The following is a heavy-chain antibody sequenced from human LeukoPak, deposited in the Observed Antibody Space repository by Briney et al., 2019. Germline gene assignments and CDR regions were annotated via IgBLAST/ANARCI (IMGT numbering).Heavy chain of an antibody. V-gene: IGHV3-23*01. CDR3: AKDPCDY. J-gene: IGHJ4*02. CDR1: GFIFSNYA. CDR2: ISGGGAA. Sequence: GGSLRLTCAASGFIFSNYAVYWVRQAPGEGLEWVSVISGGGAATYADSVKGRFTISRDNSRNTVYLQMDNLRAEDTAVYYCAKDPCDYWGQGTLVTVSS.